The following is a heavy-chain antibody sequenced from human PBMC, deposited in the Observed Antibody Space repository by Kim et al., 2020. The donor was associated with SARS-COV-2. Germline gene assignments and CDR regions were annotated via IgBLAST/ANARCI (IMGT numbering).Heavy chain of an antibody. CDR1: GFTFSSYW. J-gene: IGHJ4*02. CDR3: ARARGWFGDYQNFDY. V-gene: IGHV3-7*03. CDR2: IKQDGSEK. Sequence: GGSLRLSCAASGFTFSSYWMSWVRQAPGKGLEWVANIKQDGSEKYYVDSVKGRFTISRDNAKNSLHLQMNSLRAEDTAVYYCARARGWFGDYQNFDYWGQGTLVTVSS. D-gene: IGHD3-10*01.